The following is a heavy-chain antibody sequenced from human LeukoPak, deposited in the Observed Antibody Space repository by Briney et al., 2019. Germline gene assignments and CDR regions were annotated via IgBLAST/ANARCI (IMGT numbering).Heavy chain of an antibody. Sequence: GRSLRLSCAASGFTFSSYAMHWVRQAPGKGLEWVAVISYDGSNKYYADSVEGRFTISRDNSKNTLYLQMNSLRAEDTAVYYCARARSGYYFDYWGQGTLVTVSS. D-gene: IGHD3-10*01. CDR2: ISYDGSNK. J-gene: IGHJ4*02. V-gene: IGHV3-30-3*01. CDR1: GFTFSSYA. CDR3: ARARSGYYFDY.